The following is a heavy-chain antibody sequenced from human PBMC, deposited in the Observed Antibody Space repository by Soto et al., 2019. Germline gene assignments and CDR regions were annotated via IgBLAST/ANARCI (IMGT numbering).Heavy chain of an antibody. Sequence: EVQLLESGGGLVQPGGSLRLSCAASGFTFSSYAMSWVRQAPGKGLEWVSAISGSGGRTFYEDSVKGRFTISRDPSKNTLFLQMNSLRAEDTAVYYCAKDRGRGYDWFDSWGQGTLVTVSS. CDR3: AKDRGRGYDWFDS. V-gene: IGHV3-23*01. D-gene: IGHD5-12*01. CDR1: GFTFSSYA. J-gene: IGHJ5*01. CDR2: ISGSGGRT.